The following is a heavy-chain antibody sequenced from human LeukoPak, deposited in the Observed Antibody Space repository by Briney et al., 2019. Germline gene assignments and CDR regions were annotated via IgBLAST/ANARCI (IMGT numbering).Heavy chain of an antibody. Sequence: GGSLRLSCAASGFTFSSYWMHWVRQAPGKGLVWVSRINSDGSSTNYADSVKGRFTISRDNAKNTLYLQMNSLRAEVTAVYYCARAQHSGYERYQYYFDYWGQGTLVTVSS. J-gene: IGHJ4*02. CDR3: ARAQHSGYERYQYYFDY. D-gene: IGHD5-12*01. CDR2: INSDGSST. V-gene: IGHV3-74*01. CDR1: GFTFSSYW.